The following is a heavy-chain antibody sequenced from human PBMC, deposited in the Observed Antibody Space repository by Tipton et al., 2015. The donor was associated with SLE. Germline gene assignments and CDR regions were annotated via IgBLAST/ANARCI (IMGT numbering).Heavy chain of an antibody. J-gene: IGHJ6*02. CDR3: ASSGSYFYYGMDV. CDR1: GGSLSDYY. CDR2: VNSSGSG. Sequence: TLSLTCAVYGGSLSDYYWTWIRQSPGKGLEWIGEVNSSGSGNYNPSLKSRVTISVDTSKNLFSLKLSPGTAADTAVYYCASSGSYFYYGMDVWGQGTTVTVSS. D-gene: IGHD1-26*01. V-gene: IGHV4-34*01.